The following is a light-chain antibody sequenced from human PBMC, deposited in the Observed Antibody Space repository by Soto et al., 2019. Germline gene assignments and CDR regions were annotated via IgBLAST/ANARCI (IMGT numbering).Light chain of an antibody. Sequence: QSALTQPASVSGSPGQSITISCTGASRDVGGYNYVSWYQQHPGKAPKLMIYDVTNRPSGVSNRFSGSKSGNTASLTISGLQAEDEDDYYGSSYTGSSTLDVFGTGTKLTVI. CDR2: DVT. CDR3: SSYTGSSTLDV. CDR1: SRDVGGYNY. V-gene: IGLV2-14*01. J-gene: IGLJ1*01.